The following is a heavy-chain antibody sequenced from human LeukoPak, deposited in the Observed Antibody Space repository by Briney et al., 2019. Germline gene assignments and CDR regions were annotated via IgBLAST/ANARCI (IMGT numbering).Heavy chain of an antibody. Sequence: SETLSLTCTVSGGSISSSSYYWGWIRQPPGKGLEWIGSIYYSGSTYYNPSLKSRVTISVDTSKNQFSLKLSSVTAADTAVYYCARDATGYSSSWYCFQGNFDYRGQGTLVTVSS. CDR3: ARDATGYSSSWYCFQGNFDY. V-gene: IGHV4-39*02. J-gene: IGHJ4*02. CDR2: IYYSGST. CDR1: GGSISSSSYY. D-gene: IGHD6-13*01.